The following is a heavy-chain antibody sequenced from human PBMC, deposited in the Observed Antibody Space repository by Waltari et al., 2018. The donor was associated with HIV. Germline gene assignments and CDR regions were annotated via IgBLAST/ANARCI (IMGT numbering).Heavy chain of an antibody. V-gene: IGHV4-34*01. J-gene: IGHJ4*02. CDR2: INHSGST. Sequence: QVQLQQWGAGLLKPSETLSLTCAVYGGSFSGYYWSWIRQPPGKGLEWIGEINHSGSTNYNPSLKSRVTISVDTSKNQFSLKLSSVTAADTAVYYCARGIDYGQTYYFDYWGQGTLVTVSS. CDR3: ARGIDYGQTYYFDY. CDR1: GGSFSGYY. D-gene: IGHD4-17*01.